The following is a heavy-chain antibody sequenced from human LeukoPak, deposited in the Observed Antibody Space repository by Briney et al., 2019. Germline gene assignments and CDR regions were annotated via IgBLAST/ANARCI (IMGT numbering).Heavy chain of an antibody. D-gene: IGHD3-10*01. CDR1: GGTFSSYA. CDR2: ITPIFGTA. Sequence: SVKVSCKASGGTFSSYATSWVRQAPGQGLEWMGGITPIFGTANYAQKFQGRVTITADESTSTAYMELSSLRSEDTAVYYCASGNGDLWFGMDVWGQGTTVTVSS. CDR3: ASGNGDLWFGMDV. J-gene: IGHJ6*02. V-gene: IGHV1-69*13.